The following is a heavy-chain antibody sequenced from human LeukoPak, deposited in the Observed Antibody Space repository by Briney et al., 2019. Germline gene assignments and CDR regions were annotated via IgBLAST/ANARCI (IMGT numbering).Heavy chain of an antibody. Sequence: ASVKVSCKASGYTFTSYGISWVRQAPGQGLEWMGWISAYNGNTNYAQRLQGRVTMTTDTSTSTAYMDLRSLRSDDTAVYYCARDFRSAFGSGSYPIDYWCQGTLVTVSS. CDR2: ISAYNGNT. D-gene: IGHD3-10*01. V-gene: IGHV1-18*01. CDR1: GYTFTSYG. J-gene: IGHJ4*02. CDR3: ARDFRSAFGSGSYPIDY.